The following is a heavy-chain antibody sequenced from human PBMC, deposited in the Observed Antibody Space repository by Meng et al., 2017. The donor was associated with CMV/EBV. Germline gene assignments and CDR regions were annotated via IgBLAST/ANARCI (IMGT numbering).Heavy chain of an antibody. V-gene: IGHV3-30*02. D-gene: IGHD2-2*01. CDR3: ARDRRTDQLLFLHYYYYGMDV. CDR2: IRYDGSNK. CDR1: GFTFSSYG. Sequence: GGSLRLSCAASGFTFSSYGMHWVRQAPGKGLEWVAFIRYDGSNKYYADSVKGRFTISRDNSKNTLYLQMNSLRAEDRAVYYCARDRRTDQLLFLHYYYYGMDVWGQGTTVTVSS. J-gene: IGHJ6*02.